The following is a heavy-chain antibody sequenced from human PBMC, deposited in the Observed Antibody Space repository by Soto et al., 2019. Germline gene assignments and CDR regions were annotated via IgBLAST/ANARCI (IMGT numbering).Heavy chain of an antibody. J-gene: IGHJ4*01. CDR1: GFTFSSYW. CDR3: ASLPAPVDY. CDR2: IDSDGIMT. Sequence: PGGSLRLSCAASGFTFSSYWMHWVRQVPGKGMEWVSKIDSDGIMTDYADSVKGRFTISRDNAKNSLYLQMNSLRAEDTAVYHCASLPAPVDYWGQGTLVTVSS. V-gene: IGHV3-74*01. D-gene: IGHD2-2*01.